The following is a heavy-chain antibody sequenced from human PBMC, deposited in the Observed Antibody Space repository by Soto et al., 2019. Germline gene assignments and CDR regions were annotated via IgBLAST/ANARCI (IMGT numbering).Heavy chain of an antibody. D-gene: IGHD1-26*01. V-gene: IGHV1-18*04. Sequence: GASVKVSCKASGYTFTSYGIGWVRQAPGQGLEWMGWISAYNGNTNYAQKLQGRVTMTTDTSTSTAYMELRSLRSDDTAVYYCAREIGDSGSYYYYGMDVWGQGTTVTVSS. CDR2: ISAYNGNT. J-gene: IGHJ6*02. CDR1: GYTFTSYG. CDR3: AREIGDSGSYYYYGMDV.